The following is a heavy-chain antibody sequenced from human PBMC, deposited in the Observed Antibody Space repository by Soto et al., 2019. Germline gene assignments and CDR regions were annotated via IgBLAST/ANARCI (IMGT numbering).Heavy chain of an antibody. CDR1: GGSISSYY. J-gene: IGHJ4*02. V-gene: IGHV4-59*08. CDR3: ARHPLGDSSGYYDY. Sequence: SETLSLTCTVSGGSISSYYWSWIRQPPGKGLEWIGYIYYSGSTNYNPSLKSRVTISVDTSKNQFSLKLGSVTAADTAVYYCARHPLGDSSGYYDYWGQGALVTVSS. D-gene: IGHD3-22*01. CDR2: IYYSGST.